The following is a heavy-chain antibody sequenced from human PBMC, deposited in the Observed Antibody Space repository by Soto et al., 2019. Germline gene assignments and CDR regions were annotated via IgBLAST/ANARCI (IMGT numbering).Heavy chain of an antibody. CDR3: GKVPNGDYFGAFDF. D-gene: IGHD4-17*01. V-gene: IGHV3-23*01. CDR1: GFTFSSYA. Sequence: EVQMLESGGGLVQPGGSLRLSCAASGFTFSSYALTWVRQAPGKGLEWVSSITGSGDYTRYTDSVKGRFTITRDNAKNTLFMQMKSLRADDTAIYYCGKVPNGDYFGAFDFWGQGTMVTASS. J-gene: IGHJ3*01. CDR2: ITGSGDYT.